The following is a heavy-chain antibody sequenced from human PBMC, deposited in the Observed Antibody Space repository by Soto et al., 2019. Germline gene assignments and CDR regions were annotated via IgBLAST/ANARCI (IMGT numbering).Heavy chain of an antibody. CDR3: AKVGGTSHPPIPVDC. J-gene: IGHJ4*02. CDR2: ISGGDGST. Sequence: EVQLLESGGGLVQPGGSLRLSCAASGFTFSSYAMSWVRQAPGKGLEWVSTISGGDGSTYYADSVKGRFTISRDNSKNTLYLQMNSLRADVTAVYYCAKVGGTSHPPIPVDCWGQGTLVTVSS. V-gene: IGHV3-23*01. CDR1: GFTFSSYA. D-gene: IGHD2-2*02.